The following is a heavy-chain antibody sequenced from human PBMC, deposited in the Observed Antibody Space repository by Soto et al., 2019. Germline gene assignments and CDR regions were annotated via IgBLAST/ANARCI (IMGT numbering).Heavy chain of an antibody. Sequence: PGGSLRLSCAASGFTFSSHGMHWVRQAPGKGLEWMAVIWYDGSNKYYADSVKGRFTISRDNSKNTLYLQMNSLRAEDTAVYYCARDRRRTSVTTTFDYWGQGTLVTVSS. V-gene: IGHV3-33*01. CDR3: ARDRRRTSVTTTFDY. CDR1: GFTFSSHG. D-gene: IGHD4-17*01. J-gene: IGHJ4*02. CDR2: IWYDGSNK.